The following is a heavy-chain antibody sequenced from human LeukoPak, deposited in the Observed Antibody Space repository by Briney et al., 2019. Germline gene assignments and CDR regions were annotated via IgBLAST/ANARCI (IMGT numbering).Heavy chain of an antibody. Sequence: GGSLRLSCETSGFTFSNYAMSWVRQAPGRGLEWVSGISYGDGGTYYADSVKGRFTISRDNSKNTLYLQMNSLRAEDTAVYYCAKDPVRVGATTAFDYWGQGTLVTISS. V-gene: IGHV3-23*01. J-gene: IGHJ4*02. CDR1: GFTFSNYA. CDR2: ISYGDGGT. D-gene: IGHD1-26*01. CDR3: AKDPVRVGATTAFDY.